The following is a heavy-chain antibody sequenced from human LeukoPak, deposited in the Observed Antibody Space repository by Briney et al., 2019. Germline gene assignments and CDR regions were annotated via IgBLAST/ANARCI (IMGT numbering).Heavy chain of an antibody. CDR1: GGSISSYY. J-gene: IGHJ4*02. CDR3: ARASNTGWYAVF. V-gene: IGHV4-59*01. CDR2: IHYSGST. Sequence: NPSETLSLTCTVSGGSISSYYWSWLRQPQGKGLEWIGYIHYSGSTNYNPSLKSRVTISVDTSRNQFSLSLSSVTAADTAVYYCARASNTGWYAVFWGQGTLVTVSS. D-gene: IGHD6-19*01.